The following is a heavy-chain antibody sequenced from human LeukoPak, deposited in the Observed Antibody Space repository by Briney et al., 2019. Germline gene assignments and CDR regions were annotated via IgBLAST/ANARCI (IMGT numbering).Heavy chain of an antibody. D-gene: IGHD6-13*01. CDR1: GYTFTGYY. CDR3: ARVGRVAAADNYYYYGMDV. CDR2: INPNSGGT. V-gene: IGHV1-2*02. Sequence: GASVKVFCKASGYTFTGYYMHWVRQAPGQGLEWMGWINPNSGGTNDAQKFQGRVTMTRDTSISTAYMELSRLRSDDTAVYYCARVGRVAAADNYYYYGMDVWGQGTTVTVSS. J-gene: IGHJ6*02.